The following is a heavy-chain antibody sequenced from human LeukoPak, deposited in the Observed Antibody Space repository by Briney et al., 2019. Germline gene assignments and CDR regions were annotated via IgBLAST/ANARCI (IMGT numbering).Heavy chain of an antibody. J-gene: IGHJ4*02. CDR1: GGTFSSYA. CDR3: ARGSSGYHNLDY. CDR2: IIPIFGTA. D-gene: IGHD3-22*01. V-gene: IGHV1-69*06. Sequence: ASVKVSCKASGGTFSSYAISWVRQAPGQGLEWMGGIIPIFGTANYAQKFQGRVTITADKSTSTAYMELSSLRSEDTAVYYCARGSSGYHNLDYWGQGTLVTVSS.